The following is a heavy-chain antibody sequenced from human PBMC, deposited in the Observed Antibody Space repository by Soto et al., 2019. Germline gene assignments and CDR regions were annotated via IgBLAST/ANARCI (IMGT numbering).Heavy chain of an antibody. CDR2: ISYDGSNK. Sequence: QVQLVESGGGVVQPGRSLRLSCAASGFTFSSYGMHWVRQAPGKGLEWVAVISYDGSNKYYADSVKGRFTISRDNSKNTLYLQMNSLRAEDTAVYYCAKDHEYDFDTEQGGGYYYGMDVWGQGTTVTVSS. CDR3: AKDHEYDFDTEQGGGYYYGMDV. V-gene: IGHV3-30*18. CDR1: GFTFSSYG. D-gene: IGHD3-22*01. J-gene: IGHJ6*02.